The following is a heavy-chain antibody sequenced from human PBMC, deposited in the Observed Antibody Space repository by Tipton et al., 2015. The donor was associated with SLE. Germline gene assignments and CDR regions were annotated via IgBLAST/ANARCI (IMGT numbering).Heavy chain of an antibody. D-gene: IGHD3-16*01. Sequence: LRLSCAVSGYSISSGYYWGWIRQPPGKGLEWIGSIYHSGSTYYNPSLKSRVTISVDTSKNQFSLKLSSVTAADTAVYYCARVGDYVWGSSGWYFDLWGRGTLVTVSS. CDR3: ARVGDYVWGSSGWYFDL. CDR2: IYHSGST. J-gene: IGHJ2*01. CDR1: GYSISSGYY. V-gene: IGHV4-38-2*01.